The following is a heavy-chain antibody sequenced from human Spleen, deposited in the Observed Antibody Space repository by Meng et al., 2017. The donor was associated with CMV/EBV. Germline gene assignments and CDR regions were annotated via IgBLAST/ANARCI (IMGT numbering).Heavy chain of an antibody. J-gene: IGHJ4*02. D-gene: IGHD6-19*01. CDR3: ARGSSGWHGGFDY. Sequence: ASVKVSCKASGYIFIDYYIHWVRQAPGQGLEWMGWINPKNGDTDSAQKFQGRVTMTRDTSISTAYMELSRLRSDDTAVYYCARGSSGWHGGFDYWGQGTLVTVSS. V-gene: IGHV1-2*02. CDR1: GYIFIDYY. CDR2: INPKNGDT.